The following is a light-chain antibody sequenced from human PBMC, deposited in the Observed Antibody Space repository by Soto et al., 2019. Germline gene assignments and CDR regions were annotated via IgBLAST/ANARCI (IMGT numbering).Light chain of an antibody. CDR3: QPGHSFPFT. V-gene: IGKV1D-12*01. CDR1: QGISSW. J-gene: IGKJ3*01. Sequence: DIQMTQSPSSVSASVGDRVTITCRASQGISSWLAWYQQKPGKAPKLLIYAASSLQSGVPSRFSGSGSETDFPLTISSLQPEYFASYYCQPGHSFPFTFGPGTKVDIK. CDR2: AAS.